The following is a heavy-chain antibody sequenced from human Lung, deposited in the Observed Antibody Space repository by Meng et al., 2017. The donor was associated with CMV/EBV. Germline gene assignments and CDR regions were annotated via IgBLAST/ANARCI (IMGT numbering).Heavy chain of an antibody. CDR1: GFTFSSYA. V-gene: IGHV3-23*01. CDR2: ISGSGGST. Sequence: ESLKISCAASGFTFSSYAMSWARQAPGKGLEWVSAISGSGGSTYYADSVKGRFTISRDNSKNTLYLQMNSLRAEDTAVYYCAKDGGYCSSTSCYLIPTYYYYYGMDVWGQGTXVTVSS. CDR3: AKDGGYCSSTSCYLIPTYYYYYGMDV. J-gene: IGHJ6*02. D-gene: IGHD2-2*01.